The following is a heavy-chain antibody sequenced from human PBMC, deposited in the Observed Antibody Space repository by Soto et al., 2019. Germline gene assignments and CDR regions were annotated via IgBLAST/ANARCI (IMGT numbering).Heavy chain of an antibody. V-gene: IGHV4-38-2*02. CDR2: IYHRGNT. CDR1: GYSISSGFY. CDR3: ARGEVRGLIATGLGY. D-gene: IGHD3-10*01. J-gene: IGHJ4*02. Sequence: SVTLPLTCSVSGYSISSGFYWDWIRQPPGKGLEWIGSIYHRGNTYYNPSHNGRITISLDTSKNQFSLRLTSVTAADTAVYYCARGEVRGLIATGLGYWGRGAMLAVAS.